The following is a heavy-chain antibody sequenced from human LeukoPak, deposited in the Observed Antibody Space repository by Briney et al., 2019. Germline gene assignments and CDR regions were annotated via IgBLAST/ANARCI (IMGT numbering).Heavy chain of an antibody. CDR1: GYTFTSYY. CDR2: IIPIFGTA. V-gene: IGHV1-69*13. CDR3: ARAASGDPSYYFDY. D-gene: IGHD2-2*01. Sequence: SVKVSCKASGYTFTSYYMHWVRQAPGQGLEWMGGIIPIFGTANYAQKFQGRVTITADESTSTAYMELSSLRSEDTAVYYCARAASGDPSYYFDYWGQGTLVTVSS. J-gene: IGHJ4*02.